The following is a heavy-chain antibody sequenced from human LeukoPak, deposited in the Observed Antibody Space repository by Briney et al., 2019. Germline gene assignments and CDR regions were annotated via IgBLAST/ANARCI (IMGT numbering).Heavy chain of an antibody. Sequence: ASVKVSCKVSGYTLTELSMHWVRQAPGKGLEWMGGFDPEDGETIHAQKFQGRVTMTEDTSTDTAYMEPSSLRSEDTAVYYCATRYYGSGSYYRYFDYWGQGTLVTVSS. V-gene: IGHV1-24*01. CDR1: GYTLTELS. CDR3: ATRYYGSGSYYRYFDY. CDR2: FDPEDGET. D-gene: IGHD3-10*01. J-gene: IGHJ4*02.